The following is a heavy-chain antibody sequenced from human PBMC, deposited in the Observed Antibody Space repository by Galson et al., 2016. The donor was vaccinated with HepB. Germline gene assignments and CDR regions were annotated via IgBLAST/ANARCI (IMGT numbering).Heavy chain of an antibody. V-gene: IGHV3-30*18. D-gene: IGHD3-9*01. CDR1: GFRFTYYG. Sequence: SLRLSCAASGFRFTYYGLHWVRQAPGKGLEWVAVISYDGNKEYYADSVKGRFTIFRDNSKNTLYLQMNSLTSEDTAVYYCAKDRELQYFDWSMPWYWGQGTLVTVSS. CDR2: ISYDGNKE. CDR3: AKDRELQYFDWSMPWY. J-gene: IGHJ4*02.